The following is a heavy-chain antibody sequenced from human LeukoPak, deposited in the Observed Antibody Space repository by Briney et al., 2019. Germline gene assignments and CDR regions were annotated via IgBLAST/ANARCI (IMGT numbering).Heavy chain of an antibody. D-gene: IGHD3-10*01. CDR1: GGTFSSYA. Sequence: SVKVSCKASGGTFSSYAISWVRQAPGQGLEWMGGIIPIFGTANYAQKSQGRVTITADKSTSTAYMELSSLRSEDTAVYYCARTLEALWFGEFDYWGQGTLVTVSS. CDR2: IIPIFGTA. CDR3: ARTLEALWFGEFDY. V-gene: IGHV1-69*06. J-gene: IGHJ4*02.